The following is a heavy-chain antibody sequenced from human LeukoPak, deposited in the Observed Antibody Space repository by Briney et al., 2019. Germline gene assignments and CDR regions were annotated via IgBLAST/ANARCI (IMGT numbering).Heavy chain of an antibody. CDR3: AKASVGASSFDRIHFDY. Sequence: GGSLRLSCAASGLTFSSYAMSWVRQAPGKGLEWVSAISGSGGSTYYADSVKGRFTISRDNSKNTLYLQMNSLRAEDTAVYYCAKASVGASSFDRIHFDYWGQGTLVTVSS. CDR1: GLTFSSYA. V-gene: IGHV3-23*01. D-gene: IGHD1-26*01. CDR2: ISGSGGST. J-gene: IGHJ4*02.